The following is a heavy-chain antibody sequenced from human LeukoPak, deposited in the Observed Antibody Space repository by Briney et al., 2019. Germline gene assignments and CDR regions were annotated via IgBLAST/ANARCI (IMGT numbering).Heavy chain of an antibody. D-gene: IGHD3-16*02. CDR2: IYYSGST. V-gene: IGHV4-59*06. J-gene: IGHJ4*02. Sequence: SETLSLTCTVSGGSISGYYWTWIRQPAGKGLEWIGNIYYSGSTSYHPSLRRPVTISVDTSKNQFSLTLTSMTVADTAVYYCARVWGGYRFDYWGQGILVTVSS. CDR3: ARVWGGYRFDY. CDR1: GGSISGYY.